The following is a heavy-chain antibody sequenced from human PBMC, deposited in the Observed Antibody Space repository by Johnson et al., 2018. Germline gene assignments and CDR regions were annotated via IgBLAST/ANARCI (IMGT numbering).Heavy chain of an antibody. CDR1: GFTFSNYD. CDR2: LSYHGSNK. CDR3: AKDRTSGGDAFDI. D-gene: IGHD2-15*01. Sequence: QVQLVQSGGGVVQXGRSLRLSCAASGFTFSNYDMDWVRQAPGKGLAWVAVLSYHGSNKYYADSVKGRFTISRDNSKNTLYLQMNSLRAEDTAVYYCAKDRTSGGDAFDIWGRGTMVTVSS. V-gene: IGHV3-30*18. J-gene: IGHJ3*02.